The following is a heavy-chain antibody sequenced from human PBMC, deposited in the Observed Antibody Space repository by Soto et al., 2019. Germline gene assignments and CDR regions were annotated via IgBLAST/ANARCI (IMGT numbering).Heavy chain of an antibody. CDR1: GYSISSGYY. J-gene: IGHJ5*02. CDR3: ARDLGIAVDGYNCFDP. Sequence: ETLSLTCAVSGYSISSGYYWGWIRQPPGKGLEWIGSIYHSGSTYYNPTLKSRVTISVDTSKNQFSLKLSSVTAAGTSVYYCARDLGIAVDGYNCFDPWGQGTLVTVSS. CDR2: IYHSGST. D-gene: IGHD6-19*01. V-gene: IGHV4-38-2*02.